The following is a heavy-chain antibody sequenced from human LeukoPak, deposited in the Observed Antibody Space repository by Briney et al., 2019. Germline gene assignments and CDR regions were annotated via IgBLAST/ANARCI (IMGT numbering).Heavy chain of an antibody. J-gene: IGHJ4*02. CDR2: INTNTGNP. CDR3: ARDLHSSGYKGDY. CDR1: GGTFSSYA. Sequence: ASVKVSCKASGGTFSSYAISWVRQAPGQGLEWMGWINTNTGNPTYAQGFTGRFVFSLDTSVSTAYLQISSLKAEDTAVYYCARDLHSSGYKGDYWGQGTLVTVSS. V-gene: IGHV7-4-1*02. D-gene: IGHD3-22*01.